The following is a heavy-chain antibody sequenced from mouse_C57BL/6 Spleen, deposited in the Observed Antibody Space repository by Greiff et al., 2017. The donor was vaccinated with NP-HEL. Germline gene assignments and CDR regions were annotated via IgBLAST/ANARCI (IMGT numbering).Heavy chain of an antibody. CDR2: ISSGSSTI. CDR1: GFTFSDYG. Sequence: EVHLVESGGGLVKPGGSLKLSCAASGFTFSDYGMHWVRQAPEKGLEWVAYISSGSSTIYYADTVQGRFTISRDNAKNTLFLQMTSLRSEDTAMYYCARMGYDSSLDYWGQGTTLTVSS. V-gene: IGHV5-17*01. J-gene: IGHJ2*01. D-gene: IGHD1-1*01. CDR3: ARMGYDSSLDY.